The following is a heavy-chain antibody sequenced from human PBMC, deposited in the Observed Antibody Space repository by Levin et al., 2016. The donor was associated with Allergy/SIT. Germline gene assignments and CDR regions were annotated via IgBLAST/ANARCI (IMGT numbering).Heavy chain of an antibody. D-gene: IGHD3-10*01. J-gene: IGHJ5*02. V-gene: IGHV3-33*01. Sequence: GGSLRLSCAASGFTFSSYGMHWVRQAPGKGLEWVAVIWYDGSNKYYADSVKGRFTISRDNSKNTLYLQMNSLRAEDTAVYYCARDNLYYGSGVNWFDPWGQGTLVTVSS. CDR1: GFTFSSYG. CDR3: ARDNLYYGSGVNWFDP. CDR2: IWYDGSNK.